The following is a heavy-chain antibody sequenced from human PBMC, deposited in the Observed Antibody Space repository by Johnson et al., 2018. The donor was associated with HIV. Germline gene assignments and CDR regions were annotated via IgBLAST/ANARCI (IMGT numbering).Heavy chain of an antibody. D-gene: IGHD6-19*01. CDR1: GFTFSSYG. Sequence: QVLLVESGGGVVQPGGSLRLSCAASGFTFSSYGMHWVRQAPGKGLEWVTFIRYDGSNKYYADSVKGRFTISRDNSKNTLYLQMSSLRPEDTAVYYCAKIGQWRERLDAFDVWGQGTMVTVSS. CDR2: IRYDGSNK. V-gene: IGHV3-30*02. J-gene: IGHJ3*01. CDR3: AKIGQWRERLDAFDV.